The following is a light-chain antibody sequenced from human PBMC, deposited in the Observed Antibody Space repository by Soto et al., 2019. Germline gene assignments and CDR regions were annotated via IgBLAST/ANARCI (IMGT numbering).Light chain of an antibody. Sequence: IVMTQSPATMSVSQGERATLSCRASQSVSSNLAWYQQKPGQAPRLLMFGASTRATGIPARFSGSGSGTEFTLTISGLQSEDFAVYYCHQYNKWPSFTFGGGTKVAIK. V-gene: IGKV3-15*01. CDR3: HQYNKWPSFT. CDR1: QSVSSN. CDR2: GAS. J-gene: IGKJ4*01.